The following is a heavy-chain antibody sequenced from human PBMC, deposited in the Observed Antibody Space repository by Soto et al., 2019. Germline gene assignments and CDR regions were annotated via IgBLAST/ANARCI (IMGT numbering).Heavy chain of an antibody. D-gene: IGHD2-2*01. CDR1: GGSIRSGGYY. CDR3: ARASLGYCSSTSCRSNWFDP. J-gene: IGHJ5*02. V-gene: IGHV4-31*02. Sequence: PSETLSLTCTVSGGSIRSGGYYWTWIRQHPGKGLEWSGYIYYTGSTYYNPSLKSRVTISVDTSKNQFSLKLSSVTAADTAVYYCARASLGYCSSTSCRSNWFDPWGQGTLVTVSS. CDR2: IYYTGST.